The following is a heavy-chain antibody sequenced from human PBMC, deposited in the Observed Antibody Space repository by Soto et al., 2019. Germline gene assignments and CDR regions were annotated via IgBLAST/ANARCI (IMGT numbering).Heavy chain of an antibody. D-gene: IGHD2-8*01. V-gene: IGHV1-46*01. CDR2: INPSGGST. CDR1: GYTFTSYY. Sequence: GASVKVSCKASGYTFTSYYMHWVRQAPGQGLEWMGIINPSGGSTSYAQKFQGRVTMTRDTSTSTAYMELRSLRSDDTAVYYCAKDRPRLTQQFNGVSWGQGTLVTVSS. CDR3: AKDRPRLTQQFNGVS. J-gene: IGHJ5*02.